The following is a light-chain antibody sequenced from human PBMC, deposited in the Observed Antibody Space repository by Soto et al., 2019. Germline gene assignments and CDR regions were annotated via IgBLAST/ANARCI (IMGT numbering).Light chain of an antibody. CDR2: AAS. J-gene: IGKJ3*01. Sequence: IPLTQSPSSLSASVGDRVTITCRASQGISSYLAWYQQKPGEAPKLLIYAASTLQSGVPSRFSGSGSGTDFTLTISSLQPEDFATYYCQQLNSYVFTFGPGTKVDIK. CDR1: QGISSY. V-gene: IGKV1-9*01. CDR3: QQLNSYVFT.